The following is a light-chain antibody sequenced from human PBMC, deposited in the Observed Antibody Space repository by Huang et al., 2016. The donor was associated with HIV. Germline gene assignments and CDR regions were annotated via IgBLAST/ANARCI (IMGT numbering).Light chain of an antibody. CDR1: QTVSTY. CDR3: QQRNNWPPVIT. Sequence: EIVLTQSPATLSLSPGETATLSCRASQTVSTYLAWYQHKPGQAPRLLIYEASSRSTGTPARFSGSGSWTDFTLTIRSLEREEFAVYYCQQRNNWPPVITFGQGTRLEIK. J-gene: IGKJ5*01. CDR2: EAS. V-gene: IGKV3-11*01.